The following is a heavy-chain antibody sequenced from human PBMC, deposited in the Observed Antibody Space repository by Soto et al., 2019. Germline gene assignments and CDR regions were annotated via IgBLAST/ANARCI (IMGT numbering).Heavy chain of an antibody. D-gene: IGHD3-16*01. V-gene: IGHV6-1*01. CDR1: GDSVSSNSAA. CDR2: TYYRSKWYN. Sequence: QSQTLSLTCAISGDSVSSNSAAWNWIRQSPSRGLEWLGRTYYRSKWYNDYAVSVKSRITINPDTSKNQFSLQLNSVTPEDTAVYYCAREGLWPMGGANYYYYYMDVWGKGTTVTVSS. J-gene: IGHJ6*03. CDR3: AREGLWPMGGANYYYYYMDV.